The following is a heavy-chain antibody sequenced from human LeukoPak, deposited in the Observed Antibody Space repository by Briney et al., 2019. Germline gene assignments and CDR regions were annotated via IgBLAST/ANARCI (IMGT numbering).Heavy chain of an antibody. CDR2: ISGSGGST. Sequence: GGSLRLSCAASGFTISSTAMNWVRQAPGKGLEWVSVISGSGGSTYYADSVKGRFTISRDNSKNTLYLQMNSLRAEDTAVYYCAKYPAIRPHYFDYWGQGTLVTVSS. CDR1: GFTISSTA. J-gene: IGHJ4*02. CDR3: AKYPAIRPHYFDY. V-gene: IGHV3-23*01. D-gene: IGHD2-2*02.